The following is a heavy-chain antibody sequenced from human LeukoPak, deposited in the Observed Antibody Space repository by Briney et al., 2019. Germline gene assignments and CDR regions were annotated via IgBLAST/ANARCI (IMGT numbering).Heavy chain of an antibody. CDR3: ASRRMAPNYVGWFDP. V-gene: IGHV3-11*04. CDR2: ISSSGSTI. D-gene: IGHD1-7*01. J-gene: IGHJ5*02. CDR1: GFTFSDYY. Sequence: GGSLRLSCAASGFTFSDYYMSWIRQAPGKGLEWVSYISSSGSTIYFADSVKGRFTISRDNAKNSLYLQMNSLRAEDTAVYYCASRRMAPNYVGWFDPWGQGTLVTVSS.